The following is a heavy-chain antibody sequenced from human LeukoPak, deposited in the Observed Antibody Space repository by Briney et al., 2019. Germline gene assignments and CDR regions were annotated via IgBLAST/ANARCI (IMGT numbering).Heavy chain of an antibody. CDR3: ASSPMVYCSGGSCYYRPPGPIDY. J-gene: IGHJ4*02. Sequence: GGSLRLSCAASGFTFSSYWMSWVRQAPGKGLEWVAIIKQDGSEKYYVDSVKGRFTISRDNSKNTLYLQMNSLRAEDTAVYYCASSPMVYCSGGSCYYRPPGPIDYWGQGTLVTVSS. V-gene: IGHV3-7*03. D-gene: IGHD2-15*01. CDR1: GFTFSSYW. CDR2: IKQDGSEK.